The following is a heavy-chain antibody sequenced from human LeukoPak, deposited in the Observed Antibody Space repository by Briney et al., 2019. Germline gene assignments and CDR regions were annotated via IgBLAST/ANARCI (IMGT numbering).Heavy chain of an antibody. J-gene: IGHJ5*02. V-gene: IGHV4-34*01. D-gene: IGHD2-2*01. CDR2: INHSGST. CDR1: GESFDGYY. Sequence: SETLSLTCAVYGESFDGYYWSWIRQPPGKGLEWIGEINHSGSTNYNPSLKSRVTISVDTSKNQFSLKLSSVTAADTAVYYCARKPLGYCSSTSCYRGAFDPWGQGTLVTVSS. CDR3: ARKPLGYCSSTSCYRGAFDP.